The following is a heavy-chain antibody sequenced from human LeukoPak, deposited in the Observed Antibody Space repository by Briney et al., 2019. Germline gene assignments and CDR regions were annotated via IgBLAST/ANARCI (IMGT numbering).Heavy chain of an antibody. V-gene: IGHV3-7*03. D-gene: IGHD6-6*01. CDR2: IKEDGSVR. CDR3: GRVGGRSKAAKGDAFDI. Sequence: GGSLRLSCEGSAFIFSGHWMNWVRQTPGKGLEWVASIKEDGSVRQYVDSVKGRFSISRDNTKGSLFLQLNSLRAEDTAVYYCGRVGGRSKAAKGDAFDIWGQGTMVVVSS. J-gene: IGHJ3*02. CDR1: AFIFSGHW.